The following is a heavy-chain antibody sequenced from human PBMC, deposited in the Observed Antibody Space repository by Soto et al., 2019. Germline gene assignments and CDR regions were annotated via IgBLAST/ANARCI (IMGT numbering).Heavy chain of an antibody. CDR1: GAPFSSYA. CDR3: VRVVAITGFPDN. Sequence: QVQLVQSGAEVRQPASSVKVSCKTSGAPFSSYAITWVRQAPGQGLEWMGGIVPTVDTSTYAQKIQGRVTITADKFTKTASMELSCLRADDTAFYYCVRVVAITGFPDNWGQGTLVTVSS. D-gene: IGHD1-1*01. V-gene: IGHV1-69*14. J-gene: IGHJ4*02. CDR2: IVPTVDTS.